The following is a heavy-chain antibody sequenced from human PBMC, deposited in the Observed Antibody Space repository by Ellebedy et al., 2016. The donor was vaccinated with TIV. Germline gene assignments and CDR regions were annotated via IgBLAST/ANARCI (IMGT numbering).Heavy chain of an antibody. Sequence: GESLKISCAASGFTFSTFWMHWVRQAPGKGLMWVSRIDTDGSTTNYADSVKGRFTISRDNAKKTLYLQMNSLRAEDTAVYYCAIPPGIVVYWGQGTLVTVSS. CDR3: AIPPGIVVY. V-gene: IGHV3-74*01. CDR1: GFTFSTFW. J-gene: IGHJ4*02. CDR2: IDTDGSTT. D-gene: IGHD3-22*01.